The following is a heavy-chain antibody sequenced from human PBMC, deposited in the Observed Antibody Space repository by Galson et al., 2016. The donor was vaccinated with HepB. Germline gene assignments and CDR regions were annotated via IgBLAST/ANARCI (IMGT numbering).Heavy chain of an antibody. V-gene: IGHV3-21*01. D-gene: IGHD3-10*01. J-gene: IGHJ4*02. CDR1: GLTFCSYS. CDR3: ARDSRYVDWGVQYYFDY. Sequence: SLRLTCAASGLTFCSYSMNWVRQAPGKGLEWFSSISGSSSYIYYADSAKGRFTITRDNAKNSLSLQMNSQRAEDTAVYYCARDSRYVDWGVQYYFDYWGQGTLVTVSS. CDR2: ISGSSSYI.